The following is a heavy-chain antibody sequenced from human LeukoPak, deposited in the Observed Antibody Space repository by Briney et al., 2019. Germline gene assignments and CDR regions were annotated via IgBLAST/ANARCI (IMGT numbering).Heavy chain of an antibody. CDR1: GFSVSSYG. D-gene: IGHD6-19*01. CDR3: AQGYSSGWYPY. V-gene: IGHV3-23*01. J-gene: IGHJ4*02. CDR2: ISVNGETT. Sequence: QPGGSLRLSCAVSGFSVSSYGMSWVRQAPGKGLEWISAISVNGETTYYANSVKGRFIISRDNSENTLYLQMNSLRAEDTAVYYCAQGYSSGWYPYWGQGSLVSVSS.